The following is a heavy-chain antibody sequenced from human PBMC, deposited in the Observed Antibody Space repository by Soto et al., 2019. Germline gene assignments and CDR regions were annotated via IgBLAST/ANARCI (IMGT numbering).Heavy chain of an antibody. CDR3: AKVHSRSVAGTI. Sequence: EVQLLESGGGLVQPGGSLRLSCAASGFTFSSYAMSWVRQAPGKGLEWVSAISGSGGSTYYAASVKGRFTISRDNSKNTLYMQMNSLRAEDTAVYYCAKVHSRSVAGTIWGQGTLVSVSS. J-gene: IGHJ4*02. V-gene: IGHV3-23*01. CDR2: ISGSGGST. D-gene: IGHD6-19*01. CDR1: GFTFSSYA.